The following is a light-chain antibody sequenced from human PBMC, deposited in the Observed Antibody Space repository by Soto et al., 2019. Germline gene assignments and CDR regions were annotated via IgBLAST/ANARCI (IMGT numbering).Light chain of an antibody. J-gene: IGLJ1*01. CDR2: EVT. Sequence: QPALTQPASVSGSPGQSITIPCTGTSSDIGNYNAVSWYQQHPGKAPKLIIYEVTNRPSGVSDRFSGSKSGNTASLTISGLQAEDEADYYCGSWTTYRPYVFATGTKVTVL. CDR1: SSDIGNYNA. V-gene: IGLV2-14*01. CDR3: GSWTTYRPYV.